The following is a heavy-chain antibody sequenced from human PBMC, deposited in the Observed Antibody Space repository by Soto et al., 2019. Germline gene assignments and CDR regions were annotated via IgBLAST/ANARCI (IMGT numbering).Heavy chain of an antibody. D-gene: IGHD2-21*01. CDR2: ISSRNNDM. CDR1: GFTFSSYS. CDR3: ARDVNGGFCGA. Sequence: EVQLVESGGGLVKPGGSLRLSCAASGFTFSSYSMNWVRQAPGKGLELVSTISSRNNDMYYVDSVKGRFTISRDNARNSVYLQMNSLRADDTAVYYCARDVNGGFCGAWGQGTLVTVSS. J-gene: IGHJ5*02. V-gene: IGHV3-21*01.